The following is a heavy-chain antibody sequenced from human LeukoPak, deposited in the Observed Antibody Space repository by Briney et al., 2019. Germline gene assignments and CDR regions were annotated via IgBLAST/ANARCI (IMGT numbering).Heavy chain of an antibody. CDR2: IYHSGST. J-gene: IGHJ4*02. V-gene: IGHV4-30-2*01. D-gene: IGHD3-16*02. CDR1: GGSISSGGYS. CDR3: ARVSSRYDYVWGTYRYIDS. Sequence: SQTLSLTCGASGGSISSGGYSWSWIRQPPGKGLEWIGYIYHSGSTYYNPSLKSRVTISVDRSKNQFSLKLSSVTAADTAVYYCARVSSRYDYVWGTYRYIDSWGQGTLVTVSS.